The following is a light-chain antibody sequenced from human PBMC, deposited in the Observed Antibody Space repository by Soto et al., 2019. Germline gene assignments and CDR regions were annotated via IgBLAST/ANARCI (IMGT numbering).Light chain of an antibody. CDR3: SSYVGTNSYV. V-gene: IGLV2-8*01. Sequence: QSALTQPPSASGSPGQSVTISCTGTSSDVGGYNYVSWYQHHPGKAPKLIIYEVYKRPSGVPDRFSGSKSGNTAALTVSGLQDEDEADYYCSSYVGTNSYVFGTGTQLTVL. CDR1: SSDVGGYNY. CDR2: EVY. J-gene: IGLJ1*01.